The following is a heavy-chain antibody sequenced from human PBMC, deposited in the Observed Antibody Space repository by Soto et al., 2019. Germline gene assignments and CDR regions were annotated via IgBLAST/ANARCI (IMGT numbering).Heavy chain of an antibody. Sequence: QVQLVQSGAEVKKPGSSVKVSCKASGGTFSSYAISWVRQAPGQGLKWMGGIIPIFGTANYAQKFQGRVTITADESTSTAYMELSSLRSEDTAVYYCARDRGYYDSSGYYSFYYYGMDVWGQGTTVTVSS. CDR1: GGTFSSYA. J-gene: IGHJ6*02. V-gene: IGHV1-69*01. D-gene: IGHD3-22*01. CDR3: ARDRGYYDSSGYYSFYYYGMDV. CDR2: IIPIFGTA.